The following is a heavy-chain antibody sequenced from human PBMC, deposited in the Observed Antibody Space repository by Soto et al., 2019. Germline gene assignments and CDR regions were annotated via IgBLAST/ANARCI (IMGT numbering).Heavy chain of an antibody. D-gene: IGHD3-22*01. CDR2: VYYSGTT. V-gene: IGHV4-30-2*06. J-gene: IGHJ4*02. CDR1: GGSMNIGSHS. Sequence: SETLSLTCSVSGGSMNIGSHSWNWIRQSPGKGLEWIGFVYYSGTTYYNPALNGRVTISVDRAKSQFSLNLNSVTAADTAVYYCARGSITMVVPDYWGQGTLVTVSS. CDR3: ARGSITMVVPDY.